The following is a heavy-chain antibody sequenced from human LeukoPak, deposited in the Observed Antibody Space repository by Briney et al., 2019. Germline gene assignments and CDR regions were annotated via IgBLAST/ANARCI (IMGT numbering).Heavy chain of an antibody. CDR2: IYHSGST. Sequence: SETLSLTCTVSGYSISSGYYWGWIRQPPGKGLEWIGSIYHSGSTYYNPSLKSRVTISVDTSKNQFSLKLSSVTAADTAVYYCARDPPQDYGGNSELDYWGQGTLVTVSS. V-gene: IGHV4-38-2*02. J-gene: IGHJ4*02. D-gene: IGHD4-23*01. CDR1: GYSISSGYY. CDR3: ARDPPQDYGGNSELDY.